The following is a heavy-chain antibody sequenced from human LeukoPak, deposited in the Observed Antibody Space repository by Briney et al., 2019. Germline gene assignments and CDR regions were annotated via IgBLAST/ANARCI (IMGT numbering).Heavy chain of an antibody. Sequence: GESLKISCKGSGYSFTSYWIAWVRQMPGKGLEWMGIIYPGDSDTRYSPSFQGQVTISADKSISTAYLQWSSLKASDTAMYYCARGSLVGATRNYLDYWGQGTLVTVSS. D-gene: IGHD1-26*01. CDR3: ARGSLVGATRNYLDY. CDR2: IYPGDSDT. CDR1: GYSFTSYW. J-gene: IGHJ4*02. V-gene: IGHV5-51*01.